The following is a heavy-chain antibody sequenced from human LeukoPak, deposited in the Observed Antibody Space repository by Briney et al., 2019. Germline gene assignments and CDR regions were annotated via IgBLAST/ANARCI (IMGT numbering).Heavy chain of an antibody. Sequence: SETLSLTCTVSGGSISSYYWSWIRQPAGKGLEWIGRIYTSGSTDYNPSLKSRVTMSVDTSKNQFSLRLTSVTAADTAVYYCARDVLEYYGSGSYPNYDYYYGMDVWGQGTTVTVSS. D-gene: IGHD3-10*01. V-gene: IGHV4-4*07. CDR2: IYTSGST. CDR3: ARDVLEYYGSGSYPNYDYYYGMDV. J-gene: IGHJ6*02. CDR1: GGSISSYY.